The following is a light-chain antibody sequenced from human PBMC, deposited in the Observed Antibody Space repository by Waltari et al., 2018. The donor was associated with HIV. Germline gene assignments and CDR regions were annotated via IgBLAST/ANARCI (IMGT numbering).Light chain of an antibody. CDR3: QSYDSRLSGSVV. Sequence: QSALTQPPSVPGAPGQSVTISCSGSNSNLGAGFDVPWYQQVPGTAPRLLIYDNNNRPSGVPDRFSGSKSGTSASLAINGLQSEDEADYYCQSYDSRLSGSVVFGGGTKVTVL. CDR2: DNN. V-gene: IGLV1-40*01. CDR1: NSNLGAGFD. J-gene: IGLJ2*01.